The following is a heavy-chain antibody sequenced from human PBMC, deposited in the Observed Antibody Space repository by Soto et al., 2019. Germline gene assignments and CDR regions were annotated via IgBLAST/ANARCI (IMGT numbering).Heavy chain of an antibody. Sequence: GGSLRLSCAASGFTYSSFAMSWLRQAPGRGLEWVSTIGGSGTTIFYADSVKGRFTISRDNSKNTLFLQMSSLRAEDTAIYYCAKRPEYSNRWYSFDPWGQGTLVTVSS. D-gene: IGHD6-13*01. CDR2: IGGSGTTI. V-gene: IGHV3-23*01. J-gene: IGHJ5*02. CDR1: GFTYSSFA. CDR3: AKRPEYSNRWYSFDP.